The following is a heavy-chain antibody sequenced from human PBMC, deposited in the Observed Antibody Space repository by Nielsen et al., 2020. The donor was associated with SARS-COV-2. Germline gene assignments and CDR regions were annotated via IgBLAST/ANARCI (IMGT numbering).Heavy chain of an antibody. CDR3: ARVHRRDIVVVPAAIAAFDY. Sequence: GESLKISCAASGFTFSSYSMNWVRQAPGKELEWVSSISSSSSYIYYADSVKGRFTISRDNAKNSLYLQMNSLRAEDTAVYYCARVHRRDIVVVPAAIAAFDYWGQGTLVTVSS. V-gene: IGHV3-21*01. J-gene: IGHJ4*02. CDR1: GFTFSSYS. CDR2: ISSSSSYI. D-gene: IGHD2-2*02.